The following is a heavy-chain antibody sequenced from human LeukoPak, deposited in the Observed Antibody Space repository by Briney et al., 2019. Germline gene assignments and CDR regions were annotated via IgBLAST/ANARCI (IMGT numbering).Heavy chain of an antibody. D-gene: IGHD2-21*01. CDR3: STGGYFYDY. V-gene: IGHV3-15*01. CDR2: IKSKPDGGTT. Sequence: WGSLRLSCVGSGFTFSNAWMNWVRQAPGKGLEWVGRIKSKPDGGTTDYAAPVKGRFTISRDDSKTTVYLQMKSLKTEDTAVYYCSTGGYFYDYWVQGTLVTVTS. J-gene: IGHJ4*02. CDR1: GFTFSNAW.